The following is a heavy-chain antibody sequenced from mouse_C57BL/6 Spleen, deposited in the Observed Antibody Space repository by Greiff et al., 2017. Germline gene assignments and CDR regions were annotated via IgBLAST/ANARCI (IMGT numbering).Heavy chain of an antibody. V-gene: IGHV1-18*01. Sequence: EVKLMESGPELVKPGASVKIPCKASGYTFTDYNMDWVKQSHGKSLEWIGDINPNNGGTIYNQKFKGKATLTVDKSSSTAYMELRSLTSEDTAVYYCARRYSNSYWYFDVWGTGTTVTVSS. CDR3: ARRYSNSYWYFDV. CDR1: GYTFTDYN. J-gene: IGHJ1*03. CDR2: INPNNGGT. D-gene: IGHD2-5*01.